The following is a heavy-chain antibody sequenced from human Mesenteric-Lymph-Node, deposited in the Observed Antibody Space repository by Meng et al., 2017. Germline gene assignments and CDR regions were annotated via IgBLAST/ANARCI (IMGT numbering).Heavy chain of an antibody. Sequence: SETLSLTCSVSGGSISPYYWGWIRQPPGKGLEWIGYIHYSGRTSYNASLKSRVTISLDTSKNQFSLNLKSVTAADTAVYYCAREIRTTVSREAAFDIWGQGTVVTVSS. CDR2: IHYSGRT. J-gene: IGHJ3*02. D-gene: IGHD4-17*01. CDR3: AREIRTTVSREAAFDI. V-gene: IGHV4-59*01. CDR1: GGSISPYY.